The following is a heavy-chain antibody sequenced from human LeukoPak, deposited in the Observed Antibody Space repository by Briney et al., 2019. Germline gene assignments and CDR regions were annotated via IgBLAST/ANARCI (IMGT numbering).Heavy chain of an antibody. J-gene: IGHJ5*02. D-gene: IGHD6-13*01. V-gene: IGHV4-59*01. CDR3: ARAGLDSSSWYGLNWFDP. CDR2: IYYSGST. Sequence: SETLSLTCTVSGGSISSYYWSWIRQPPGKGLEWIGYIYYSGSTNYNPPLKSRVTISVDTSKNQFSLKLSSVTAADTAVYYCARAGLDSSSWYGLNWFDPWGQGTLVTVSS. CDR1: GGSISSYY.